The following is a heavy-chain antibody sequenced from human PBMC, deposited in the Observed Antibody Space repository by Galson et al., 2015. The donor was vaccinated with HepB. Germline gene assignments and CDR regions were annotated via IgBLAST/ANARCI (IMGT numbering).Heavy chain of an antibody. CDR2: ISSTGTTM. Sequence: SLRLSCAASGFTFSPIWMNWVRQAPGKGLESVSYISSTGTTMYYADSAKGRFTISRDNAQNSLYLQMNSLRDEDTAVYYCAGVYFGSGSSSAYWYFDLWGRGALVTVSS. CDR1: GFTFSPIW. D-gene: IGHD3-10*01. V-gene: IGHV3-48*02. CDR3: AGVYFGSGSSSAYWYFDL. J-gene: IGHJ2*01.